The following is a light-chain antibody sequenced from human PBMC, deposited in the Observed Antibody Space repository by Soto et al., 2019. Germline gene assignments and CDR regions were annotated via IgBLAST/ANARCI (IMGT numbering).Light chain of an antibody. CDR3: QQSYSIPLT. CDR2: AAS. CDR1: QSISNY. J-gene: IGKJ4*01. Sequence: DLPMTQSPSSLSASVGDRVTITCRASQSISNYLNWYQQKPGKAPKLLIYAASSLQSGVPSRFSGSGSGADFTLTISSLQPEDFATYYCQQSYSIPLTFGGGTEVEIK. V-gene: IGKV1-39*01.